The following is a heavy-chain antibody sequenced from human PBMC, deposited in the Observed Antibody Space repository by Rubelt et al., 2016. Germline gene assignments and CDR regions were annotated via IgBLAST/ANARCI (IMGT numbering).Heavy chain of an antibody. Sequence: QLQLQESGPGLVKPSETLSLTCTVSGGSISPNYWSWIRQSPGKGLEWIGYIFFNGNSKYNPSLKSRLTISVDTSRNQCSLQLRSVTAADTAVYSVSSNTKYSNWHGMNAWGQGTTVIVSS. CDR3: SSNTKYSNWHGMNA. J-gene: IGHJ6*02. CDR2: IFFNGNS. V-gene: IGHV4-59*08. D-gene: IGHD6-6*01. CDR1: GGSISPNY.